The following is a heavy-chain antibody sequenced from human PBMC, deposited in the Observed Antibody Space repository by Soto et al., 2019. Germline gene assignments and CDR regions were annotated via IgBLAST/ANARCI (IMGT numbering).Heavy chain of an antibody. CDR1: GFTFSSYA. CDR2: ISGSGGST. CDR3: AKTYYYDSSGYYYYGMDV. D-gene: IGHD3-22*01. J-gene: IGHJ6*02. Sequence: PGGSLRLSCAASGFTFSSYAMSWVRQAPGKGLEWVSAISGSGGSTYYADSVKGRFTISRDNSKNTLYLQMNSLRAEDTAVYYCAKTYYYDSSGYYYYGMDVWGQGTTVTVSS. V-gene: IGHV3-23*01.